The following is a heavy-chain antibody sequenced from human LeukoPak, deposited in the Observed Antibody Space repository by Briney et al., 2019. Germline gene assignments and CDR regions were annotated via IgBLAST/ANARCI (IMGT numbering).Heavy chain of an antibody. J-gene: IGHJ3*02. CDR2: IYYSGST. CDR3: ARDLRWLLFYGDAFDI. D-gene: IGHD5-24*01. V-gene: IGHV4-59*01. Sequence: SETLSLTCTVSGGSISSYYWSWIRQPPGKGLEWIGYIYYSGSTNYNPSLKSRVTISVDTSKNQFSLKLSSVTAADTAVYYCARDLRWLLFYGDAFDIWGQGTMVTVSS. CDR1: GGSISSYY.